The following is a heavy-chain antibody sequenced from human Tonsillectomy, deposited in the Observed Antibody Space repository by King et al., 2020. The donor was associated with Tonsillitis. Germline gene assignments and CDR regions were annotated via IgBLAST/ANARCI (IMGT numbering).Heavy chain of an antibody. J-gene: IGHJ6*02. Sequence: VQLVESGGGVVRPGGSLRLSCAASGFTFDDYGMSWVRQAPGKGLEWVSGINWSGGSTNYADSVKGRFTISRDNAKNSLYLQMNSLRADDTALYHCARGFLLYYETLTDYGMDVWGQGTTVTVSS. D-gene: IGHD3-9*01. V-gene: IGHV3-20*01. CDR1: GFTFDDYG. CDR3: ARGFLLYYETLTDYGMDV. CDR2: INWSGGST.